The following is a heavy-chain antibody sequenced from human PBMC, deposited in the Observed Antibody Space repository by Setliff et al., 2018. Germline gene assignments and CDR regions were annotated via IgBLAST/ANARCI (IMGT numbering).Heavy chain of an antibody. V-gene: IGHV4-59*11. D-gene: IGHD7-27*01. J-gene: IGHJ5*02. Sequence: SETLSLTCTVSGASISSHYWSWIRQAPGKGLQWIAYVHYNGETNYNPSLKSRVLISVDTSKNQLSLRVTSVTAADTAVYYCERGSTGAYDPWGQGTLVTVSS. CDR3: ERGSTGAYDP. CDR1: GASISSHY. CDR2: VHYNGET.